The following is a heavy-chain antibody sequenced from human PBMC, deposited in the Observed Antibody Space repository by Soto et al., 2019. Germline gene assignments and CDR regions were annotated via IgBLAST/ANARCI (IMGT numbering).Heavy chain of an antibody. D-gene: IGHD4-4*01. CDR3: ATATPPDDY. CDR2: ISAYNGNT. J-gene: IGHJ4*02. CDR1: GFTFSSDG. V-gene: IGHV1-18*01. Sequence: GGSGEVSCKASGFTFSSDGIRWVRQAPGQGLEWMGWISAYNGNTNYAQKLQGRVTMTTDTSTSTAYMELRSLRSDDTAVYYCATATPPDDYWGQGTLVTVSS.